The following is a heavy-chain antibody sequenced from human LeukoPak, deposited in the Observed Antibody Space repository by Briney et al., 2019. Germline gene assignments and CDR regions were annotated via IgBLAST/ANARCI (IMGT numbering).Heavy chain of an antibody. J-gene: IGHJ4*02. D-gene: IGHD3-9*01. CDR3: ARGRHHYDSLTDYPAY. CDR2: IYSGGST. Sequence: PTGGSLRLSCADSGFTVSSNYMRWVRQAPGKGLEWVSVIYSGGSTHYPHSVKGRFTISRDNSKNPLYLQMNRLSAEDTAVYYCARGRHHYDSLTDYPAYWGQGTMVPVS. CDR1: GFTVSSNY. V-gene: IGHV3-66*01.